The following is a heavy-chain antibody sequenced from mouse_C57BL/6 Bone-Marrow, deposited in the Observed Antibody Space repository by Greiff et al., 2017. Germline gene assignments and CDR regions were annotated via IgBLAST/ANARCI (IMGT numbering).Heavy chain of an antibody. V-gene: IGHV14-4*01. CDR1: GFNIKDDY. CDR3: TTIYYDYDWFAY. Sequence: EVQLQQSGAELVRPGASVKLSCTASGFNIKDDYMHWVKQRPEQGLEWIGWIDPENGDTEYASKFQGKATITADTSSNTAYLQLSSLTSEDTAVYYCTTIYYDYDWFAYWGQGTRVTVSA. J-gene: IGHJ3*01. CDR2: IDPENGDT. D-gene: IGHD2-4*01.